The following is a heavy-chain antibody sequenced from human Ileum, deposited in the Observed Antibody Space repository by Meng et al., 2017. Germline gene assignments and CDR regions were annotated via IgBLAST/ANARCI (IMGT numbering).Heavy chain of an antibody. CDR1: GFTFSSYS. D-gene: IGHD3-10*01. V-gene: IGHV3-21*01. J-gene: IGHJ3*02. CDR3: ARKMIVLLWFRAFDI. CDR2: ISSSSSYI. Sequence: GGSLRLSCAASGFTFSSYSMNWVRQAPGKGLEWVSSISSSSSYIYYADSVKGRFTISRDNAKNSLYLQMNSLRAEDSSVCYCARKMIVLLWFRAFDIWGQGTMVTVSS.